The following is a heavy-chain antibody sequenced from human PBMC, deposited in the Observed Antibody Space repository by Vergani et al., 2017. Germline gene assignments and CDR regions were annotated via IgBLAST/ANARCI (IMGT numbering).Heavy chain of an antibody. CDR3: GRRARIIDD. D-gene: IGHD2/OR15-2a*01. J-gene: IGHJ4*02. Sequence: EVQLVESGGGLVQPGGSLRLSCVASGFSLRHYWMNWVRQAPGKGLEWVANIKEDGSEIFYVDSVKGRFTISRDNVKNSLYLQMNRLGVDDTAVYYCGRRARIIDDWGQGTLVSVSS. V-gene: IGHV3-7*01. CDR1: GFSLRHYW. CDR2: IKEDGSEI.